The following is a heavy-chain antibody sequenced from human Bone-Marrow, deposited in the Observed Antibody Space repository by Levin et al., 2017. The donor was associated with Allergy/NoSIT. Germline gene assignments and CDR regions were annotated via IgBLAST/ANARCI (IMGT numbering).Heavy chain of an antibody. J-gene: IGHJ3*02. CDR2: MYYNGIT. CDR1: GGSISDYY. D-gene: IGHD2-2*02. CDR3: ARGHLIPSVKDAFDI. V-gene: IGHV4-59*01. Sequence: KPSETLSLTCSVSGGSISDYYWNWIRQSPGKGLEWIGYMYYNGITNYNPSLKSRVTTSVDTSKNQFSLKLSSVTAADTAVYYCARGHLIPSVKDAFDIWGQGKVVTVSS.